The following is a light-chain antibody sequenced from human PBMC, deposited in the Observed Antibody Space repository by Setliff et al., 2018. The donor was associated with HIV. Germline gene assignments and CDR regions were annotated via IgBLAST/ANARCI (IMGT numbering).Light chain of an antibody. V-gene: IGKV1-27*01. CDR2: GAS. CDR1: QGIANY. J-gene: IGKJ3*01. CDR3: QKYNSAPLT. Sequence: DIQMTQSPSSLSASIGDRITITCRASQGIANYLAWYQQKPGSIPNLLIYGASTLQSGVPSRFSGSGSGTNFTLTISSLQPEDVATYYCQKYNSAPLTFGPGTKVDIK.